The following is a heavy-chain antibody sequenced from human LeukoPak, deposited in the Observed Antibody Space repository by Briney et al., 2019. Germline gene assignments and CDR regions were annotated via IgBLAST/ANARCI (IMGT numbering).Heavy chain of an antibody. V-gene: IGHV4-34*01. CDR2: INHSGST. CDR1: GGSFTNYY. J-gene: IGHJ5*02. D-gene: IGHD4-17*01. CDR3: ARRSNPGDYRWFDP. Sequence: SETLSLTCGVYGGSFTNYYWSWIRLPPGKGLEWIGEINHSGSTGYNPSLKSRVTISVDTSKNQFSLKLSTVTAADTAVYYCARRSNPGDYRWFDPWGQGTLVTVSS.